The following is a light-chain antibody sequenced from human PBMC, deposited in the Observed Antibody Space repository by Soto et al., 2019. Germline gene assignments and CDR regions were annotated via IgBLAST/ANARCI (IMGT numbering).Light chain of an antibody. CDR3: QQYGRT. J-gene: IGKJ1*01. Sequence: ETVLTQSPGTLSLSPGERATVSCRASQSVGGSSLAWYQQRPGQAPRLLIYDTSKRATGIPDRFSGSGSGTDFTLTISRLEPEDFAVYYCQQYGRTFGQGTKVDIK. CDR2: DTS. V-gene: IGKV3-20*01. CDR1: QSVGGSS.